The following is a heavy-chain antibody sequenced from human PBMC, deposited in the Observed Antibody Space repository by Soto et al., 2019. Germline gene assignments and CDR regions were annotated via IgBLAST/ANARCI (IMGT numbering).Heavy chain of an antibody. CDR3: ASRKVEDIVVVPAAICAFDI. V-gene: IGHV4-39*01. J-gene: IGHJ3*02. D-gene: IGHD2-2*01. CDR1: GGSISSSSYY. Sequence: SETLSLTCTVSGGSISSSSYYWGWIRQPPGKGLEWIGSIYYSVSTYYNPSLKSRVTISVDTSKNQFSLKLSFVTAADTAVYSCASRKVEDIVVVPAAICAFDIWGQGTMVTVSS. CDR2: IYYSVST.